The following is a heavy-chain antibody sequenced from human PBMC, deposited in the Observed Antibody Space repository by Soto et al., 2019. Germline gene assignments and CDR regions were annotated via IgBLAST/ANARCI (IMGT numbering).Heavy chain of an antibody. CDR2: ISGSGTDT. D-gene: IGHD2-15*01. CDR1: GFMFGSYA. J-gene: IGHJ6*02. V-gene: IGHV3-23*01. Sequence: EVQLLESGGGLVQPGGSLRLSCAASGFMFGSYAMSWVRQAPGKGLEWVSGISGSGTDTYYADAVKGRVTISRDNAKNTLYLQMNVMRVDDKAIYYCAKELLSSYYYGMDAWGQGTTVTVSS. CDR3: AKELLSSYYYGMDA.